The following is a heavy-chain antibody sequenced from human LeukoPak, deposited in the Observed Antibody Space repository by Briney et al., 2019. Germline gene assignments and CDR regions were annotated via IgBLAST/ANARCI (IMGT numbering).Heavy chain of an antibody. Sequence: ASVKVSCKASGYTFTTNGISWVRQAPGQGLEWMGSITPYNGNTKYAQKYEGRVTMATDTSTSTAYMVLRTLRFDDTAVYYCARVGSGSYRVVDIWGQGTMVTVSS. CDR3: ARVGSGSYRVVDI. J-gene: IGHJ3*02. CDR1: GYTFTTNG. D-gene: IGHD3-10*01. V-gene: IGHV1-18*01. CDR2: ITPYNGNT.